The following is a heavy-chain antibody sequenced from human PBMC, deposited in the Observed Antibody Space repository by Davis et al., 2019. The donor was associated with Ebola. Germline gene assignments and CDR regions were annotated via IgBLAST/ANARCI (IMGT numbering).Heavy chain of an antibody. CDR2: IYPGDSDT. Sequence: GESLKISCKGSGYSFTSYWIGWVRQMPGKGLEWMGIIYPGDSDTRYSPSFQGQVTISADKSISTAYLQWSSLKASDTAMYYCARSLSRATTAPYYYYGMDVWGQGTTVTVSS. CDR3: ARSLSRATTAPYYYYGMDV. V-gene: IGHV5-51*01. D-gene: IGHD4-17*01. J-gene: IGHJ6*02. CDR1: GYSFTSYW.